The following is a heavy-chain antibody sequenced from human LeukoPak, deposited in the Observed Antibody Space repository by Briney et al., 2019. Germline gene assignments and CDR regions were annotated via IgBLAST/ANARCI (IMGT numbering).Heavy chain of an antibody. CDR1: GFAFGSYS. Sequence: GGSLRLSCAASGFAFGSYSMNWVRQAPGKGLEWVSYISSASSTIYYADSVKGRFTISRDNAKNSLYLQMTSLRDEDTAVYYCARAQQLDYWVQGTLVTVSS. D-gene: IGHD6-13*01. CDR3: ARAQQLDY. CDR2: ISSASSTI. V-gene: IGHV3-48*02. J-gene: IGHJ4*02.